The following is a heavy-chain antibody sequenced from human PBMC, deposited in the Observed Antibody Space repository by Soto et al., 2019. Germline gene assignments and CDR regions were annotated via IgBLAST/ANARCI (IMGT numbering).Heavy chain of an antibody. CDR1: GFRFGDYA. D-gene: IGHD6-19*01. CDR3: NRGIDVSGWSFGY. J-gene: IGHJ4*02. V-gene: IGHV3-49*04. Sequence: GCLKLSCTACGFRFGDYAVNWVRQATGKGLEWVGFITSKAYGATTKYAASVEGRFTISRDDSKGIAYLQMNSLKTEDTAVYYCNRGIDVSGWSFGYWGQRTLVTVSS. CDR2: ITSKAYGATT.